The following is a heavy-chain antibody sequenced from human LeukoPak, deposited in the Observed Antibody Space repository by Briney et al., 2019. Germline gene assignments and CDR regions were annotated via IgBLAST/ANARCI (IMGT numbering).Heavy chain of an antibody. J-gene: IGHJ4*02. D-gene: IGHD3-22*01. CDR2: IIPILGIP. Sequence: SVKVSCKASVGTFSSYATSCVRQAPGQGLGWMGRIIPILGIPNYAQKFQGRVTITADKSTSTAYMELSSLRSEDTAVYYCARDLFPYDSSGYYSWGQGTLVTVSS. V-gene: IGHV1-69*04. CDR3: ARDLFPYDSSGYYS. CDR1: VGTFSSYA.